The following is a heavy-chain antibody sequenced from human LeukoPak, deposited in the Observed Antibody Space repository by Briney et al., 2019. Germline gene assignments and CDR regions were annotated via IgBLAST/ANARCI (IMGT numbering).Heavy chain of an antibody. J-gene: IGHJ4*02. CDR3: ARNYDNSGYTAFGY. CDR1: GGSISSYY. Sequence: SETLSLTCTVSGGSISSYYWGWIRQSPGKGLEWIGHIYSSGSTNYNPSLKSRVTISIDTSKNQFSLKLSSVTAADTALYYCARNYDNSGYTAFGYWGRGTLVTVSS. CDR2: IYSSGST. D-gene: IGHD3-22*01. V-gene: IGHV4-59*01.